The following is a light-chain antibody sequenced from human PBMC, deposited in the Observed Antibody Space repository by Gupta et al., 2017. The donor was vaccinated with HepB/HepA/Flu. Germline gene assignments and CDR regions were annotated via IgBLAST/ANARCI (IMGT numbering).Light chain of an antibody. Sequence: SALTQPASVSGSPGQSITIPCTGSSGDVGGFNSVSWYQQYPGRAPKLLIYDVTNRPSGVSYRFSGSKSGNTASLTISGLQAEDDADYYCSSWKTVRTLVVFGGGTKVTVL. CDR2: DVT. V-gene: IGLV2-14*03. J-gene: IGLJ2*01. CDR1: SGDVGGFNS. CDR3: SSWKTVRTLVV.